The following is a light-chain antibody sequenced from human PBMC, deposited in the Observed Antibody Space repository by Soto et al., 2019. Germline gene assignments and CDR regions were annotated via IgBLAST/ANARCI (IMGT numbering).Light chain of an antibody. Sequence: QSVLTQPASVSGSPGQSITISCTGTSSDVGAYHFVSWYQQHSGKAPKLVIYEVTDRPSGVSDRFSGSKSGNTASLTISGLQPDDEADYYCSSYTSSIPYVFGTGTKVTVL. CDR2: EVT. J-gene: IGLJ1*01. CDR3: SSYTSSIPYV. CDR1: SSDVGAYHF. V-gene: IGLV2-14*01.